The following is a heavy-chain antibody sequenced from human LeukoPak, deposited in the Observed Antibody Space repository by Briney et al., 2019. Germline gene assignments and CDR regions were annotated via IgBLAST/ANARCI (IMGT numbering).Heavy chain of an antibody. D-gene: IGHD5-18*01. J-gene: IGHJ4*02. Sequence: KPSETLSLTCTVSGGSISSSSHYWGWIRQPPGKGLEWIGVSTYYNPSLKNRITISRDTSKNQFSLKLSSVTAADTAIYYCARAGYSYGIISYFDSWGQGTLVTVS. CDR3: ARAGYSYGIISYFDS. CDR2: VST. CDR1: GGSISSSSHY. V-gene: IGHV4-39*01.